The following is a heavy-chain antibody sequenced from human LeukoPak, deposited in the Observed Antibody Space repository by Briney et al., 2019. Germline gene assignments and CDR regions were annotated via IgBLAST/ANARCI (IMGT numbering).Heavy chain of an antibody. CDR1: GGSISSYY. J-gene: IGHJ4*02. CDR3: ARSGRGTFTSYWTYFDF. Sequence: PSETLSLTCTVSGGSISSYYWNWIRQPPGNGLEWIGYIYYSGNTNYNPSLESRVTISIDTSKSQISLRLSSVTAADTAVYYCARSGRGTFTSYWTYFDFWGQGTLVTVSS. CDR2: IYYSGNT. D-gene: IGHD2/OR15-2a*01. V-gene: IGHV4-59*01.